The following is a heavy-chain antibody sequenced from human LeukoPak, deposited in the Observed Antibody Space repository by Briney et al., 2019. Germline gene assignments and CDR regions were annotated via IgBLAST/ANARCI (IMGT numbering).Heavy chain of an antibody. CDR1: GFTFNHYG. Sequence: GGSLRLSCATSGFTFNHYGIHWVRQAPGKRLEWVAVTSHHATMKYYGDSVKGRFTISRDDSKNTLYLQMTNLRAEDTATYYCSKGSGISVVGGPLDYWGQGTLVSVSS. CDR3: SKGSGISVVGGPLDY. J-gene: IGHJ4*02. D-gene: IGHD1-1*01. V-gene: IGHV3-33*06. CDR2: TSHHATMK.